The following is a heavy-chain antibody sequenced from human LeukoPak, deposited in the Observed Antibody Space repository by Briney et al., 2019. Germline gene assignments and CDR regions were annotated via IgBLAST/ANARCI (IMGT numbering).Heavy chain of an antibody. Sequence: PSETLSLTCAVYGGSFSGYYWSWIRQPPGKGLEWIGEINHSGSTNYNPSLKSRVTISVDTSKNQFSLKLSSVTAAVTAVYYCARGQMSYDFWSGYTNWFDPWGQGTLVTVSS. D-gene: IGHD3-3*01. CDR1: GGSFSGYY. CDR3: ARGQMSYDFWSGYTNWFDP. V-gene: IGHV4-34*01. CDR2: INHSGST. J-gene: IGHJ5*02.